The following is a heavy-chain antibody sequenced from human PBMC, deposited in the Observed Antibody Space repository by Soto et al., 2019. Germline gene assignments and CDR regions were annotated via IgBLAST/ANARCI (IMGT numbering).Heavy chain of an antibody. J-gene: IGHJ6*02. D-gene: IGHD3-3*01. V-gene: IGHV3-15*07. CDR1: GFTFSNAW. CDR3: TTDQSDFWSGYYDPDSYYYYGMDV. CDR2: IKSKTDGGTT. Sequence: GGSLRLSCAASGFTFSNAWMNWVRQAPGKGLEWVGRIKSKTDGGTTDYAAPVKGRFTISRDDSKNTLYLQTNSLKTEDTAVYYCTTDQSDFWSGYYDPDSYYYYGMDVWGQGTTVTVSS.